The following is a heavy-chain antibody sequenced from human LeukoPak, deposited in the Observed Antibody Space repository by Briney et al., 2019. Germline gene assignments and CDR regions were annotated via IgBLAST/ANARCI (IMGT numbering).Heavy chain of an antibody. V-gene: IGHV4-34*01. CDR1: GGSFSGYY. J-gene: IGHJ5*02. CDR2: INHSGST. CDR3: ARGTDQLLSTLNWFDP. Sequence: SETLSLTCAVYGGSFSGYYWSWIRQPPGKGLEWIGEINHSGSTNYNPSLKSRVTISVDTSKNQFSLKLSSVTAADTAVYYCARGTDQLLSTLNWFDPWGQGTLVPSPQ. D-gene: IGHD2-2*01.